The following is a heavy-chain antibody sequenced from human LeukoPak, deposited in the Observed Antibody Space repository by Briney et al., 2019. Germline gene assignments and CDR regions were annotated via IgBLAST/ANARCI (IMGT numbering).Heavy chain of an antibody. Sequence: GGPLRLSCAASGFTFSSYTMHWVRQAPGKGLEWVAVMSYDGNNKYYADSVKGRFTISRDNSKNTLYLQMNSLRAEDTAVYYCAKRSGGPSPFDYWGQGALVTVSS. J-gene: IGHJ4*02. CDR3: AKRSGGPSPFDY. CDR2: MSYDGNNK. V-gene: IGHV3-30*18. CDR1: GFTFSSYT. D-gene: IGHD3-3*01.